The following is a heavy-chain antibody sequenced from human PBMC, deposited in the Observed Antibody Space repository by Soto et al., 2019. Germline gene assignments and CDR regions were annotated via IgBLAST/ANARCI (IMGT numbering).Heavy chain of an antibody. CDR1: GFTFSSYA. CDR2: ISGSGGST. CDR3: AKDRRMWELYYFDY. V-gene: IGHV3-23*01. D-gene: IGHD1-26*01. J-gene: IGHJ4*02. Sequence: EVQLLESGGGLVQPGGSLRLSCAASGFTFSSYAMSWVRQAPGKGLEWVSAISGSGGSTYYADSVKGRFTISRDNSKNTLYLKMNSLSAEDTAVYYCAKDRRMWELYYFDYCGQGTLVTVSS.